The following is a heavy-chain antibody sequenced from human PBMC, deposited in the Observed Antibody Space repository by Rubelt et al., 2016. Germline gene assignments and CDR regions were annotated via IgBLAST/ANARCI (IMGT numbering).Heavy chain of an antibody. Sequence: ISWVRQMPGKGLEWMGRIDPSDSYTNYSPSFQGHVTISADKSISTAYLQWSSLKASHTAMYYCARRYSSSRSYYYGMDVWGQGTTVTVSS. CDR2: IDPSDSYT. J-gene: IGHJ6*02. V-gene: IGHV5-10-1*01. D-gene: IGHD6-6*01. CDR3: ARRYSSSRSYYYGMDV.